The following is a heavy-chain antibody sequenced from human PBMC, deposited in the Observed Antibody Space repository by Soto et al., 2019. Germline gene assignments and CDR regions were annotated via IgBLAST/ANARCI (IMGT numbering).Heavy chain of an antibody. CDR1: GGSISSGGYS. J-gene: IGHJ4*02. CDR3: ARAPDD. CDR2: IYHSGST. Sequence: QLQLQESGSGLVKPSQTLSLTCAVSGGSISSGGYSWSWIRQPPGKGLEWIGYIYHSGSTYYNPXRXSXXTIPVARSKNQLSLKLTSVTSADTAVYSCARAPDDWGQGTLVTVSS. V-gene: IGHV4-30-2*01.